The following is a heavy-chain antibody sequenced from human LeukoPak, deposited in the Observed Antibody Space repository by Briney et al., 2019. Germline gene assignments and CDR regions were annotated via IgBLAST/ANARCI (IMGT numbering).Heavy chain of an antibody. V-gene: IGHV1-24*01. Sequence: GASVKVSCKVSGYTLTELSMHWVRQAPGKGLEWMGGFDPEDGETIYAQKFQGRVTMTEDTSTDTAYMELSSLRSEDTAVYYCATVSLREFAGAYYYYYGMDVWGQGTTVTVSS. CDR2: FDPEDGET. CDR3: ATVSLREFAGAYYYYYGMDV. D-gene: IGHD3-16*01. J-gene: IGHJ6*02. CDR1: GYTLTELS.